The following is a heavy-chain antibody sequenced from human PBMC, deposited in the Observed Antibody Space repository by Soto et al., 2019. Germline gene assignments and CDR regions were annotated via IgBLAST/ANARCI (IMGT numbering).Heavy chain of an antibody. CDR1: VFTFSSYS. D-gene: IGHD6-13*01. Sequence: GGSLRLSCAASVFTFSSYSMNWVRQAPGKGLEWASSISSSSSYIYYADSVKGRFTISRDNAKNSLYLQMNSLRAEDTAVYYCARDLYSSSLGGFDYWGQGTLVTVS. CDR2: ISSSSSYI. CDR3: ARDLYSSSLGGFDY. V-gene: IGHV3-21*01. J-gene: IGHJ4*02.